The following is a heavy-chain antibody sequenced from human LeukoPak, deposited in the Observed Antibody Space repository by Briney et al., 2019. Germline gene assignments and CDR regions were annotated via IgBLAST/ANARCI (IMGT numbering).Heavy chain of an antibody. CDR3: ARDLYCSGGSCYQSSPFDY. CDR1: GFTFDDYA. CDR2: ISWNSGSV. V-gene: IGHV3-9*01. D-gene: IGHD2-15*01. J-gene: IGHJ4*02. Sequence: GRSLRLSCAASGFTFDDYAMHWVRQAPGKGLEWVSGISWNSGSVGYADSVKGRFTISRDNAKNSLYLQMNSLRAEDTAVYYCARDLYCSGGSCYQSSPFDYWGQGTLVTVSS.